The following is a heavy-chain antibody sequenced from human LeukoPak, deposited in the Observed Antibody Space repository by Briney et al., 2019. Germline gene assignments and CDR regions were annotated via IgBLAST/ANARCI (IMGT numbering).Heavy chain of an antibody. Sequence: SETLSLTCAVYGGSFSGYYWSWIRQPPGKGLEWIGEINHSGSTNYNPSLKSRVTISVDTSKNQFSLKLSSVTAADTAVYYCARGIYDILTGYYHYYYYMDVWGKGTTVTVSS. CDR3: ARGIYDILTGYYHYYYYMDV. D-gene: IGHD3-9*01. CDR2: INHSGST. V-gene: IGHV4-34*01. CDR1: GGSFSGYY. J-gene: IGHJ6*03.